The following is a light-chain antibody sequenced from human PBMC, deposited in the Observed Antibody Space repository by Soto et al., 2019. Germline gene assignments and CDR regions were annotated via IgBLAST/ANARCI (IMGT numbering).Light chain of an antibody. CDR1: SSNIGAGYA. CDR3: QSYDASLNWV. CDR2: TNT. J-gene: IGLJ3*02. Sequence: QSVLTQPPSVSGAPGQRVTISCTGNSSNIGAGYAVHWYQLLPGAAPKLLIYTNTNRPSGVPDRFSGSRSGPSASRAITGLQAEDEGEYSCQSYDASLNWVFGGGTKLTVL. V-gene: IGLV1-40*01.